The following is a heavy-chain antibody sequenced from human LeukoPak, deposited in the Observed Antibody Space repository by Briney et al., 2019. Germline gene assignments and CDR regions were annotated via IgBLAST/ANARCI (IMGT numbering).Heavy chain of an antibody. CDR3: ARAAYHYGMDV. V-gene: IGHV3-30-3*01. Sequence: GRSLRLSCAASGFTFSSYAMHWVRQAPGKGLEWVAVISYDGSNKYYADSVKGRFTISRDNSKNTLYLQMNSLRAEDTPVYYCARAAYHYGMDVWGQGTTVTVSS. CDR1: GFTFSSYA. CDR2: ISYDGSNK. J-gene: IGHJ6*02.